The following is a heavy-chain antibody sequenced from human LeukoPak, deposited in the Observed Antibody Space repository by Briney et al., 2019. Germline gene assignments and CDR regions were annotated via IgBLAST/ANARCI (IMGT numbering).Heavy chain of an antibody. CDR1: GGSIISSDYH. J-gene: IGHJ3*02. Sequence: SETLSLTCTVSGGSIISSDYHWGWVRQPPGKGLEWIVTISYSGNTDYNPSLRSRVTISVDTSNNQFSLRLGSVTTADTAVYHCARHCCSGPAKRVFDIWGQGTMVTVSS. V-gene: IGHV4-39*01. CDR2: ISYSGNT. D-gene: IGHD2-15*01. CDR3: ARHCCSGPAKRVFDI.